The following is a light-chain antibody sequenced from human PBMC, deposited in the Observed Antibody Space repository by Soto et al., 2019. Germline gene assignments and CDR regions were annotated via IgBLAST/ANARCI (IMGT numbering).Light chain of an antibody. Sequence: VLTQSPAPLSLSPGARATLSCRAIQSVSGSYFAWYQQKPGHAPRLLIYGASSRATGIPDRFSGSGSGTDFTLTISGLEPEDFAVNYRQQYGSTPRVTFGPATKVEI. V-gene: IGKV3-20*01. CDR1: QSVSGSY. J-gene: IGKJ4*02. CDR3: QQYGSTPRVT. CDR2: GAS.